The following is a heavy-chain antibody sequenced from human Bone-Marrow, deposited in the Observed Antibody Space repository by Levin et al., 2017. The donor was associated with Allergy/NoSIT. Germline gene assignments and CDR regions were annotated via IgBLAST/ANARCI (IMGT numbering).Heavy chain of an antibody. CDR1: GFSFSSYW. CDR3: VRGGGYCSSLSCAGYQGMDV. V-gene: IGHV3-74*01. J-gene: IGHJ6*02. Sequence: GGSLRLSCAASGFSFSSYWMYWIRQAPGKGLVWVSRINSDGRGTSYADSVKGRFTISRDNAKNTLDLQMNSLRVEDTSVYYCVRGGGYCSSLSCAGYQGMDVWGQGTTVTVSS. D-gene: IGHD2-2*01. CDR2: INSDGRGT.